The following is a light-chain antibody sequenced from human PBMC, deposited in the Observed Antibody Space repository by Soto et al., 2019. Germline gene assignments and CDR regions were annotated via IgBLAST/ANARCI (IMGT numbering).Light chain of an antibody. CDR2: GAS. CDR3: QQYGGSPIT. Sequence: IVLTQSPGTLSLSPGERVTLSCRASQSVTTRLAWYQHKPGQAPTLLMSGASNRASGVPVRFSGSGSGTDFTLTINRLEPEDFALYCCQQYGGSPITLGLGTRLEIK. J-gene: IGKJ5*01. V-gene: IGKV3-20*01. CDR1: QSVTTR.